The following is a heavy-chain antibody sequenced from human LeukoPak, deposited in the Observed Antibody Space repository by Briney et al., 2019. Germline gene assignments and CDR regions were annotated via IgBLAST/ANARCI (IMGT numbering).Heavy chain of an antibody. CDR3: ARGGYDMFL. CDR1: GISVSNNY. J-gene: IGHJ6*02. D-gene: IGHD3-22*01. Sequence: PGGSLRLSCGASGISVSNNYMGWVRQAPGKGLEWVAGIYDGGKTYCGGSVKDRFIISRDSSRNSLFLQMYSLRAEDTAVYYCARGGYDMFLWGQGTTVTVSS. CDR2: IYDGGKT. V-gene: IGHV3-66*01.